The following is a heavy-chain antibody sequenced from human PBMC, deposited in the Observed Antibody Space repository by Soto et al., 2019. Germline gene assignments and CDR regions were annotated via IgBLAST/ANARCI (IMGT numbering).Heavy chain of an antibody. D-gene: IGHD3-10*01. CDR3: ARVMGDGSGNFWWFDV. Sequence: QVQLQESGPGLVKPSQTLSLTCSVSGGSVNSGAFYWGWIRQSPGKGLECLGYIYSFGNTFYNPSLKSRVTISLDTSKTQFSLRLTSVIAADTAIYYCARVMGDGSGNFWWFDVWGQGTLVTVSS. V-gene: IGHV4-31*03. J-gene: IGHJ5*02. CDR2: IYSFGNT. CDR1: GGSVNSGAFY.